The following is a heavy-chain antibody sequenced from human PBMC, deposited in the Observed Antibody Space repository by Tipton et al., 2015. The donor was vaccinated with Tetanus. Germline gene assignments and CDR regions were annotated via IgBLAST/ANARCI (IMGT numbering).Heavy chain of an antibody. Sequence: TLSLTCTVSGGSISSTSYYWGWIRQPPGKGLEWIGSFFYSGSTYYSPSLKSRVTISIDRSRNQFSLKLNSVTAADTAVYYCAREGAASQFDYWGQGALVIVSS. CDR3: AREGAASQFDY. CDR1: GGSISSTSYY. D-gene: IGHD2-15*01. V-gene: IGHV4-39*07. CDR2: FFYSGST. J-gene: IGHJ4*02.